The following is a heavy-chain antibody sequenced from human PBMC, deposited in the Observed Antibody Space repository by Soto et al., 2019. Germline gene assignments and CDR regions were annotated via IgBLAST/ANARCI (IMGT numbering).Heavy chain of an antibody. CDR3: TSGIVAVVAASFDY. CDR1: GFTFGDYA. CDR2: IRSKAYGGTT. D-gene: IGHD2-15*01. Sequence: GGSLRLSCTASGFTFGDYAMSWFRQAPGKGLEWVGFIRSKAYGGTTEYAASVKGRFTISRDDSKSIAYLQMNSLKTEDTAVDYCTSGIVAVVAASFDYPGQGTLVTLPS. V-gene: IGHV3-49*03. J-gene: IGHJ4*02.